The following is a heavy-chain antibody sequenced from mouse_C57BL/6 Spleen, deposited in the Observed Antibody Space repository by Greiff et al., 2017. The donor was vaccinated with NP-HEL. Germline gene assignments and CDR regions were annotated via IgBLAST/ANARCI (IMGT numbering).Heavy chain of an antibody. Sequence: QVQLQQSGPGLVAPSQSLSITCTVSGFSLTSYAISWVRQPPGKGLEWLGVIWTGGGTNYNSALKSRLSISKDNSKSQVFLKMNSLQTDDTARYYCARKEGKSSGPAWFAYWGQGTLVTVSA. CDR1: GFSLTSYA. J-gene: IGHJ3*01. D-gene: IGHD3-2*02. CDR3: ARKEGKSSGPAWFAY. CDR2: IWTGGGT. V-gene: IGHV2-9-1*01.